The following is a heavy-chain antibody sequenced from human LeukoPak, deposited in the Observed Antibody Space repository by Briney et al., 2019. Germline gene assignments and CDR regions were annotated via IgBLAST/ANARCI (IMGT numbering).Heavy chain of an antibody. D-gene: IGHD6-13*01. Sequence: AASVKVSCKASGYTFTSYYTHWVRQAPGQGLEWMGIINPSGGSTSYAQKFQGRVTMTRDTSTSTVYMELSSLRSEDTAVYYCARDRIAAAPDDHWGQGTLVTVSS. V-gene: IGHV1-46*01. CDR1: GYTFTSYY. CDR3: ARDRIAAAPDDH. J-gene: IGHJ4*02. CDR2: INPSGGST.